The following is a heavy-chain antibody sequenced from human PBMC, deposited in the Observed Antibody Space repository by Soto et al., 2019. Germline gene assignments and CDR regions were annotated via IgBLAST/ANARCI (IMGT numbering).Heavy chain of an antibody. J-gene: IGHJ3*02. CDR3: ASGGGVGVAGSAAFDM. CDR2: INPATGAA. D-gene: IGHD3-3*01. Sequence: QLHLVQSGAVVKKPGASVTVSCSASGYPVTAYYMHWVRQAPGRGLEWMGEINPATGAAKYTQTFQGRVTMTRDPSTSTVFMELGGLTSEDPAVVYCASGGGVGVAGSAAFDMWGQGTLVTVSS. CDR1: GYPVTAYY. V-gene: IGHV1-2*02.